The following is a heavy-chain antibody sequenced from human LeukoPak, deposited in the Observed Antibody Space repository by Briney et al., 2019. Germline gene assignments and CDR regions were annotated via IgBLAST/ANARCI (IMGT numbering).Heavy chain of an antibody. CDR1: GYTFTSYD. J-gene: IGHJ4*02. CDR2: MNPNSGAT. Sequence: ASVKVSCKASGYTFTSYDTNWLRQATGQGPEWMGWMNPNSGATGYAQKFQGRVTVTRDTSTSTVHMELSGLRSEDTAVYYCARDQEGFDYWGQGTLVTVSS. V-gene: IGHV1-8*01. CDR3: ARDQEGFDY.